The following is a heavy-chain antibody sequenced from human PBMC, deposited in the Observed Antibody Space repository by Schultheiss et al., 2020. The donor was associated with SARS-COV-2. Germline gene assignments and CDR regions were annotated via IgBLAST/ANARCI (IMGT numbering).Heavy chain of an antibody. D-gene: IGHD5-12*01. CDR3: ARARVATSPFDY. V-gene: IGHV1-46*04. Sequence: SVKVSCKASGYPFISSYIHWVRQAPGEGLEWMGIINPSGGSTRYEQKLQGRVTMTRDTSTSTVYMELSSLRSEDTALYYCARARVATSPFDYWGQGTLVTVSS. CDR1: GYPFISSY. CDR2: INPSGGST. J-gene: IGHJ4*02.